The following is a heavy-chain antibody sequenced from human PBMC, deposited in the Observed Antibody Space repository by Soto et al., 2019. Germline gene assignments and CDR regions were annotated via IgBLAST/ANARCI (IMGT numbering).Heavy chain of an antibody. Sequence: SETLSLTCTVSGGSISSGGYYWSWIRQHPGKGLEWIGYIYYSGSTYYNPSLKSRVTISVDTSKNQFSLKLSSVTAADTAVYYCARDDYETTRALDYWGQGTLVTVSS. D-gene: IGHD4-17*01. CDR1: GGSISSGGYY. CDR2: IYYSGST. V-gene: IGHV4-31*03. CDR3: ARDDYETTRALDY. J-gene: IGHJ4*02.